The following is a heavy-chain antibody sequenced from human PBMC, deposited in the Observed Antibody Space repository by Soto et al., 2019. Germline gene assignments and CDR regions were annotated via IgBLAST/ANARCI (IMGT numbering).Heavy chain of an antibody. Sequence: PSETLSLTCTVSGGSISSGDYYWSWIRQPPGKGLEWIGSIYYSGSTYCNQSLKSRVTISVDTSKNQYSLKLSSVTAADMALFYCARRGSSSSVRFGSGWFDPWGQGTLVTVS. J-gene: IGHJ5*02. CDR3: ARRGSSSSVRFGSGWFDP. CDR2: IYYSGST. CDR1: GGSISSGDYY. V-gene: IGHV4-39*01. D-gene: IGHD6-6*01.